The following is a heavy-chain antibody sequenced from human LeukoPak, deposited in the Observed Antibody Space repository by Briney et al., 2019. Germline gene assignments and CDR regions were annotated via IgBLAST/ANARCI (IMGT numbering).Heavy chain of an antibody. CDR1: GYSISSGYY. CDR3: ARHTKSGSGSYYNRRSRFDY. J-gene: IGHJ4*02. D-gene: IGHD3-10*01. V-gene: IGHV4-38-2*02. Sequence: PSETLSLTCTVSGYSISSGYYWSWIRQPPGKGLEWIGEINHSGSTNYNPSLKSRVTISVDTSKNQFSLKLSSVTAADTAVYYCARHTKSGSGSYYNRRSRFDYWGQGTLVTVSS. CDR2: INHSGST.